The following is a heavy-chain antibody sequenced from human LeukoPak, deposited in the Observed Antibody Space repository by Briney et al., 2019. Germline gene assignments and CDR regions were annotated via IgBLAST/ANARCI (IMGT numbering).Heavy chain of an antibody. D-gene: IGHD4-17*01. Sequence: GGSLRLSCAASGFTFDDSGMHWVRQAPGKGLEWVAVISYDGSNKYYADSVKGRFTISRDNSKNTLYLQMNSLRAEDTAVYYCANGARGPDTVTTWLDYWGQGTLVTVSS. CDR1: GFTFDDSG. J-gene: IGHJ4*02. CDR2: ISYDGSNK. CDR3: ANGARGPDTVTTWLDY. V-gene: IGHV3-30*18.